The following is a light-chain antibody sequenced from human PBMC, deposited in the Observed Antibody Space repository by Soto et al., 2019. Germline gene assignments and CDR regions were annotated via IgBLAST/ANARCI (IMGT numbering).Light chain of an antibody. CDR3: QQLFMYPPT. Sequence: DIVMTQSPLSLPVTPGEPASISCRSSQSLLHSNGYNYLDWYLQKPGQSPQLLIYLGSNRSSGVPDRFSGSGSGTDFTLTVSSLQPEDFATYYCQQLFMYPPTFGPGTKVDIK. J-gene: IGKJ3*01. V-gene: IGKV2-28*01. CDR2: LGS. CDR1: QSLLHSNGYNY.